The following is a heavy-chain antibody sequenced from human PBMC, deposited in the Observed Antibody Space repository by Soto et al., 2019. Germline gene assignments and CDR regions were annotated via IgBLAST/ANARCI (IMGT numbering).Heavy chain of an antibody. Sequence: EVQLLESGGGLVQPGGSLRLSCAASGFTFSSYAMSWVRQAPGKGLEWVSAISGSGGSTYYADSVKGRFTISRDNSKHTLYLRMNSLRAEDTAVYYCAKHSSGWYSYFDYWGQGTLVTVSS. CDR2: ISGSGGST. CDR3: AKHSSGWYSYFDY. D-gene: IGHD6-19*01. V-gene: IGHV3-23*01. J-gene: IGHJ4*02. CDR1: GFTFSSYA.